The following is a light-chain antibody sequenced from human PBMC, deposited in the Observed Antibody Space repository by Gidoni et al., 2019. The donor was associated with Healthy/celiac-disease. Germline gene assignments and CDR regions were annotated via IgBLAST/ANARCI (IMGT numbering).Light chain of an antibody. V-gene: IGKV1-39*01. CDR3: QQSYSTPPDT. J-gene: IGKJ2*01. Sequence: DIQMTQSPSSLSASVGDRVTITCRASQSISSYLNWYQQKPGKAPKLLIYAASILQSGVPSRFSRSGSGTDFTLTISSLQPEDFATYYCQQSYSTPPDTFGQGTKLEIK. CDR1: QSISSY. CDR2: AAS.